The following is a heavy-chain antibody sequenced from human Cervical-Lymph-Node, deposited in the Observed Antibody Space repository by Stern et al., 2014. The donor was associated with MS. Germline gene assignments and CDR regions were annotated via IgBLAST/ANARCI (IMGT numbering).Heavy chain of an antibody. J-gene: IGHJ3*02. CDR1: GGSINNYY. Sequence: QVQLQESGPGLVKPSETLSLTCSVSGGSINNYYWSWLRQPPGKGLEWIGYIYYSGNTNYSPSLKSRVTISVDTSKNQFSLKLSSVTAADTAVYYCARGPTLTTGDAFDIWGQGTMVTVSS. D-gene: IGHD7-27*01. CDR3: ARGPTLTTGDAFDI. CDR2: IYYSGNT. V-gene: IGHV4-59*01.